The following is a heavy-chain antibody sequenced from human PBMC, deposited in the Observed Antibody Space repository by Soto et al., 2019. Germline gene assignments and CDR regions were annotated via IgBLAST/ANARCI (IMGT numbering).Heavy chain of an antibody. CDR1: GFAFDYYV. V-gene: IGHV3-9*01. Sequence: GGSLRLSCAASGFAFDYYVMHWVRQPPGRGLEWVSGITWNGGTIRYVDSVNGRFTISRDNAENSLYLQMNSLRPEDTAVYYCAKGGSAALIAPSGRDNWFDPWGQGTQVTVSS. CDR3: AKGGSAALIAPSGRDNWFDP. J-gene: IGHJ5*02. D-gene: IGHD6-13*01. CDR2: ITWNGGTI.